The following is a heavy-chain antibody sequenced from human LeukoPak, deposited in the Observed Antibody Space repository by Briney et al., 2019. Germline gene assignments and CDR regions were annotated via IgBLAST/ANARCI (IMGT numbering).Heavy chain of an antibody. D-gene: IGHD6-13*01. CDR1: GFTVSSNY. CDR3: ARVRVSSSWYFDY. Sequence: MSGGSLRLSFAASGFTVSSNYMSWIRQPPGKGLEWIGYIYYSGSTNYNPSLKSRVTISVDTSKNQFSLKLSSVTAADTAVYYCARVRVSSSWYFDYWGQGTLVTVSS. CDR2: IYYSGST. V-gene: IGHV4-59*02. J-gene: IGHJ4*02.